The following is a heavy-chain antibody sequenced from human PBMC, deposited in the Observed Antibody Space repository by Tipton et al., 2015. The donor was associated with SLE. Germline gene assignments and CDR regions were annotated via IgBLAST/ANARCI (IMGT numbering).Heavy chain of an antibody. CDR3: ARGTFEDYGGNSVLDF. Sequence: TLSLTCTVSGDSISRSTNYWGWIRQPPGKGLEWIGTIYYSGSTSYNPSLKSRVTISIDTSKNHFSLKLTSVTAADTAVYYCARGTFEDYGGNSVLDFWGQGTLVTVPS. D-gene: IGHD4-23*01. CDR2: IYYSGST. J-gene: IGHJ4*02. CDR1: GDSISRSTNY. V-gene: IGHV4-39*07.